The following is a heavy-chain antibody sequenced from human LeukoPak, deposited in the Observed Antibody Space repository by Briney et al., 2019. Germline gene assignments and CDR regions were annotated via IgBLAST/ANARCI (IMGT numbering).Heavy chain of an antibody. CDR3: ARLAGSYPGSPFDY. CDR2: IYPGGSDT. V-gene: IGHV5-51*01. Sequence: GESLKISCKGSAYRFANYWIGWVRQMPGKGLEWMGIIYPGGSDTRYTPSFEGQVTISADKSTSTAYLQWSSLKASDSALYYCARLAGSYPGSPFDYWGQGTLVTVSS. J-gene: IGHJ4*02. D-gene: IGHD1-26*01. CDR1: AYRFANYW.